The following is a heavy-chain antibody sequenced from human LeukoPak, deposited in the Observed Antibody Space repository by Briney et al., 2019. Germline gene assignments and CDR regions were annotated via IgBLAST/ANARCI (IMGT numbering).Heavy chain of an antibody. CDR3: ARDTRYCSGGGCYVGYYFDY. V-gene: IGHV3-48*03. Sequence: GGSLRLSCAASGFTFSSYEMNSVRQAPGKGLEWVSYISSSGSTIYYADSVKGRFTISRDNAKNSLFLQMNSLRAEDTAVYYCARDTRYCSGGGCYVGYYFDYWGQGTLVTVSS. D-gene: IGHD2-15*01. CDR2: ISSSGSTI. J-gene: IGHJ4*02. CDR1: GFTFSSYE.